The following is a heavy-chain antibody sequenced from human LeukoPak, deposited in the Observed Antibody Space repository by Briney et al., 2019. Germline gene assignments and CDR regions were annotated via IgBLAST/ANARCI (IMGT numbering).Heavy chain of an antibody. CDR3: ARVQYSSSSQYNWFDP. J-gene: IGHJ5*02. D-gene: IGHD6-6*01. CDR2: IYYSGST. Sequence: SETLSLTCTVSGGSISSYYWSWIRQPPGKGLEWIGYIYYSGSTNYNPSLKSRVTISVDTSKNQFSLKLSSVTAADTAVYYCARVQYSSSSQYNWFDPWGQGTLVTVSS. V-gene: IGHV4-59*12. CDR1: GGSISSYY.